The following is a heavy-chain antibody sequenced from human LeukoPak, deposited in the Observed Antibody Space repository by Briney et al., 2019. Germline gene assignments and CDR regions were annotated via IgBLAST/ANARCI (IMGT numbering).Heavy chain of an antibody. CDR3: TRKEWVFYYMDV. D-gene: IGHD3-3*01. CDR2: IYYSGST. V-gene: IGHV4-30-4*08. CDR1: GGSISSANYY. Sequence: KSSETLSLTCTVSGGSISSANYYWSWIRQPPGKALEWLGYIYYSGSTYYNPSLRSRDTISGDTSKNQFSLKLSSVTAADTAVHYCTRKEWVFYYMDVWGKGTKVTVSS. J-gene: IGHJ6*03.